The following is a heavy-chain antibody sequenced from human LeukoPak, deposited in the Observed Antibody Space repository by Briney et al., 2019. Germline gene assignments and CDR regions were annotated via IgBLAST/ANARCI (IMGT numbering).Heavy chain of an antibody. CDR1: GYTFISYG. Sequence: GASVKVSCKASGYTFISYGIRWVRQAPGQGLEWMGWISAYNGNTNYAQKLQGRVTMTTDTSTSTAYMELSSLRSEDTAVYYCARSSGYDLPFAFDIWGQGPMVTVSS. J-gene: IGHJ3*02. D-gene: IGHD5-12*01. V-gene: IGHV1-18*01. CDR2: ISAYNGNT. CDR3: ARSSGYDLPFAFDI.